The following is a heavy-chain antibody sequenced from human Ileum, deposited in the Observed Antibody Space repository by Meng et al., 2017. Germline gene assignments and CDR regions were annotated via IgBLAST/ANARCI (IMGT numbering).Heavy chain of an antibody. Sequence: QVQLMESGGGVVQPGRFLTLSCVGSGFSFRNYAIHWVRQAPGKGLEWVALISYDGSVAYYSGSVKGRLTVSRDKSKDTVYLQMNTLKTEDTAVYYCVKESFEYYSGLGSYDYWGQGTLVTVSS. D-gene: IGHD3-10*01. CDR3: VKESFEYYSGLGSYDY. V-gene: IGHV3-30*18. CDR2: ISYDGSVA. CDR1: GFSFRNYA. J-gene: IGHJ4*02.